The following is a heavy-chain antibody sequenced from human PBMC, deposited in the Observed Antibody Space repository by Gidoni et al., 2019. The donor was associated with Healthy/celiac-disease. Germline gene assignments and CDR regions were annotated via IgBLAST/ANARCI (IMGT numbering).Heavy chain of an antibody. CDR3: AHGRANWNYGFMMTGWFDP. D-gene: IGHD1-7*01. V-gene: IGHV2-5*02. CDR1: GFSLRPSGVG. J-gene: IGHJ5*02. CDR2: IYWDDDK. Sequence: QITLKESGPTLVKPTQTLTLTCTFSGFSLRPSGVGVGWIRQPPGKALEWLALIYWDDDKRYSPSLKSRLTITKDTSKNQVVLTMTNMDPVDTATYYCAHGRANWNYGFMMTGWFDPWGQGTLVTVSS.